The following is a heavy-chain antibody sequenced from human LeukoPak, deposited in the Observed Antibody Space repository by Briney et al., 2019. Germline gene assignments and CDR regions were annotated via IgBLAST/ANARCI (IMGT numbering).Heavy chain of an antibody. CDR1: GGSISSSSYF. CDR2: THYTGSA. V-gene: IGHV4-39*01. Sequence: PSETLSLTCTVSGGSISSSSYFWGWIRQPPGKGLEWIGSTHYTGSANYNPSLKSRVTISVDTSKNQFSLRLSSVTAADTAIYYCSRREILSAGGAHYYGDYWGQGTLVTVSS. D-gene: IGHD4/OR15-4a*01. CDR3: SRREILSAGGAHYYGDY. J-gene: IGHJ4*02.